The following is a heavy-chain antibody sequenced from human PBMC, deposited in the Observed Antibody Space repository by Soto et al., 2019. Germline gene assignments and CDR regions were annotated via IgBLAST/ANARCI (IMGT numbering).Heavy chain of an antibody. CDR3: AKDSIDYYDSSGYYGAAFDI. Sequence: GGSLRLSCAASGFTFSSYAMSWVRQAPGKGLEWVSAISGSGGSTYYADSVKGRFTISRDNSKNTLYLQMNSLRAEDTAVYYCAKDSIDYYDSSGYYGAAFDIWGQGTMVTVSS. CDR1: GFTFSSYA. D-gene: IGHD3-22*01. CDR2: ISGSGGST. V-gene: IGHV3-23*01. J-gene: IGHJ3*02.